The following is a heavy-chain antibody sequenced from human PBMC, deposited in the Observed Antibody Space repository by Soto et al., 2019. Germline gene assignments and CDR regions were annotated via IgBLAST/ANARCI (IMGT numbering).Heavy chain of an antibody. J-gene: IGHJ4*02. CDR1: GYTFTSYG. V-gene: IGHV1-18*01. CDR3: ARTIRITMVRGVIDTFDY. Sequence: ASVKVSCKASGYTFTSYGISWVRQAPGQGLEWMGWISAYNGNTNYAQKLQGRVTMTTDTSTSTAYMELRSLRSDDTAVYYCARTIRITMVRGVIDTFDYWGQGTLVTVSS. D-gene: IGHD3-10*01. CDR2: ISAYNGNT.